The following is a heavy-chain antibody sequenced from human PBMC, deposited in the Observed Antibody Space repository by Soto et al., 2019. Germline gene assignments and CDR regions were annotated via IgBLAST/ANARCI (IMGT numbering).Heavy chain of an antibody. Sequence: PGESLKISCKGSGYSFASYWIGWVRQMPGKGLEWMGIIYPGDSDTRYSPSFQGQVTISADKSISTAYLQWSSLKASDTAMYYCATADSSGYNDYYYGMDVWGQGTTVTVSS. D-gene: IGHD3-22*01. J-gene: IGHJ6*02. CDR3: ATADSSGYNDYYYGMDV. CDR1: GYSFASYW. CDR2: IYPGDSDT. V-gene: IGHV5-51*01.